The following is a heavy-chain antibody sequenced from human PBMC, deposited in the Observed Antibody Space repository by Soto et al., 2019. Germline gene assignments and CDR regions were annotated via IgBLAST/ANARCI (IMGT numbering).Heavy chain of an antibody. CDR1: GGSFSGYY. D-gene: IGHD6-13*01. J-gene: IGHJ4*02. Sequence: QVQLQQWGAGLLKPSGTLPLPCAVYGGSFSGYYWSWIRQPPGKGLEWIGETNHSGSTNYTPSLKSRVTISADTSKNQFSLKLSSVTAADTAVYYCARAIAAAGTDYWGQGTLVTVSS. V-gene: IGHV4-34*01. CDR3: ARAIAAAGTDY. CDR2: TNHSGST.